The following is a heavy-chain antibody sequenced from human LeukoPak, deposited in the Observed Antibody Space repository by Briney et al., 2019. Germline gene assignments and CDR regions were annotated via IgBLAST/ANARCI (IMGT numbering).Heavy chain of an antibody. CDR1: GGSLRSSNL. J-gene: IGHJ4*02. CDR2: IYHRGST. D-gene: IGHD2-15*01. CDR3: VRDMQPNCSGGSCIDY. V-gene: IGHV4-4*02. Sequence: SGSLSLTCAVSGGSLRSSNLWSGVGRPPGRGREWIGEIYHRGSTNYNPSLRRRVTISVDKSKNKFYLKMSSVNAADTAVYYCVRDMQPNCSGGSCIDYWGQG.